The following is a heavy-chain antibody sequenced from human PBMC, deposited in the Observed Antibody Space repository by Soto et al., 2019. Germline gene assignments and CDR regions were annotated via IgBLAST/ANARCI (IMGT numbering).Heavy chain of an antibody. D-gene: IGHD3-3*01. CDR3: ARGFDRDDIWSGYFGEGLDLPYGMDV. Sequence: QVQLQESGPGLVEPSQTLSLTCNVSGGSITSGTYFWTLVRQPQGTGREGIRHTRYIVSTFYNPSLKGRVAISFDASKNQFALRLNSVTAADTALYYCARGFDRDDIWSGYFGEGLDLPYGMDVWGQGSAITVSS. CDR1: GGSITSGTYF. V-gene: IGHV4-31*03. CDR2: TRYIVST. J-gene: IGHJ6*02.